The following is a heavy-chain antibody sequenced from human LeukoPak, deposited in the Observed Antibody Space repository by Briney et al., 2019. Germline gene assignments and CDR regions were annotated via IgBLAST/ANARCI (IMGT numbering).Heavy chain of an antibody. V-gene: IGHV4-39*01. CDR3: ARQYYDYVWGTYPCYFVS. CDR1: GGSLSSSSYY. J-gene: IGHJ4*02. D-gene: IGHD3-16*02. CDR2: MYYSGST. Sequence: SETLSLTCSVSGGSLSSSSYYWGWIRQPPGKGLEWIGSMYYSGSTYNNPSLKSRVTISVDTSKNQFYLKLRSVTAADTAVYYCARQYYDYVWGTYPCYFVSWGQGSLVTVSS.